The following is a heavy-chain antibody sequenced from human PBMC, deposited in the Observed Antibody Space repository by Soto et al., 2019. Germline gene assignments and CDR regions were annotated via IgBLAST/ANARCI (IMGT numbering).Heavy chain of an antibody. J-gene: IGHJ6*02. Sequence: EVQLLESGGGLVQPGGSLRLSCAASGFSFTSYAMSWVRQAPGKGLEWVSTISGGSVGTYYADSVKGRFTFSRDNSKNTLYLQMNGLRAEDTAVYFCARAELGYCSGGSCHYYGMDVWGQGTTVSVSS. CDR2: ISGGSVGT. CDR3: ARAELGYCSGGSCHYYGMDV. V-gene: IGHV3-23*01. CDR1: GFSFTSYA. D-gene: IGHD2-15*01.